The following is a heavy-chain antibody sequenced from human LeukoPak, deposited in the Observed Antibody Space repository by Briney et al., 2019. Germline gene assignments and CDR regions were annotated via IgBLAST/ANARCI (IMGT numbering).Heavy chain of an antibody. CDR1: GGTFSSYA. V-gene: IGHV1-69*13. J-gene: IGHJ4*02. CDR3: ARDRKDGSGSYYGDY. CDR2: IIPIFGTA. Sequence: SVKVSCKASGGTFSSYAISWVRQAPGQGLEWMGGIIPIFGTASYAQKFQGRVTITADESTSTAYMELSSLRSEDTAVYYCARDRKDGSGSYYGDYWGQGTLVTVSS. D-gene: IGHD3-10*01.